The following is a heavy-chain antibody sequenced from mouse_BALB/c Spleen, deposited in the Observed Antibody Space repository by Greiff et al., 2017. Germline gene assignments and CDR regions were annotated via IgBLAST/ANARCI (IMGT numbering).Heavy chain of an antibody. CDR2: ISSGGSYT. CDR3: ASYGYRYAMDY. J-gene: IGHJ4*01. CDR1: GFTFSSYA. V-gene: IGHV5-9-4*01. D-gene: IGHD1-2*01. Sequence: EVQLVESGGGLVKPGGSLKLSCAASGFTFSSYAMSWVRQSPEQRLEWVAEISSGGSYTYYPDTVTGRFTISRDNAKNTLYLEMSSLRSEDTAMYYCASYGYRYAMDYWGQGTSVTVSS.